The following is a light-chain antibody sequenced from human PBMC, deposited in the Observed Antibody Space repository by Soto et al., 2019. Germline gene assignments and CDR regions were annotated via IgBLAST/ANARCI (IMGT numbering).Light chain of an antibody. CDR3: QQRSNWPPLT. CDR2: DAS. J-gene: IGKJ4*01. V-gene: IGKV3-11*01. CDR1: QSVSSY. Sequence: EIVLTQSPATLSLSPGERATLSCRASQSVSSYLAWYQQKPGQAPRLLIYDASNRATGIPARFSGSGSGTDFTLTISSLEADDVAIYYCQQRSNWPPLTFGGGTKVEIK.